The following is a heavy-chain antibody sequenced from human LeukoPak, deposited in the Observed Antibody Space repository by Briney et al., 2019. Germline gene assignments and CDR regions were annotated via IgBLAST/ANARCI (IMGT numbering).Heavy chain of an antibody. CDR2: IYYSGGT. CDR3: ARLRPLYSSSWYADY. J-gene: IGHJ4*02. V-gene: IGHV4-59*08. CDR1: GGSISSYY. Sequence: SETLSLTCTVSGGSISSYYWSWIRQPPGKGLEWIGYIYYSGGTNYNPSLKSRVTISVDTSKNQFSLKLSSVTAADTAVYYCARLRPLYSSSWYADYWGQGTLVTVSS. D-gene: IGHD6-13*01.